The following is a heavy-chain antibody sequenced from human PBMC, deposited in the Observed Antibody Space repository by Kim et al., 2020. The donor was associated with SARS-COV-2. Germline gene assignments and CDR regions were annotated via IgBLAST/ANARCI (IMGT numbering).Heavy chain of an antibody. J-gene: IGHJ4*01. D-gene: IGHD6-19*01. CDR1: GFTFSSYA. V-gene: IGHV3-30-3*01. CDR2: ISYDGSNK. CDR3: ATGRGIAVAAHLEFDY. Sequence: GGSLRLSCAASGFTFSSYAMHWVRQAPGKGLEWVAVISYDGSNKYYADSVKGRFTISRDNSKNTLYLQMNSLRAEDTAVYYCATGRGIAVAAHLEFDYWG.